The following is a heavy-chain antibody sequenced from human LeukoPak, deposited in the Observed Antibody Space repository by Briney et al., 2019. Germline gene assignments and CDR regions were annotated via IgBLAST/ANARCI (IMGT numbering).Heavy chain of an antibody. J-gene: IGHJ4*02. CDR2: IRYDGSNK. V-gene: IGHV3-30*02. Sequence: GGSLRLSCAASGFTFSSYGMHWVRQAPGKGLEWVAFIRYDGSNKYYADSVKGRFTISRDNAKNSLYLQMNSLRAEDTAVYYCARSSGSVPAAIPDYWGQGTLVTVSS. CDR1: GFTFSSYG. D-gene: IGHD2-2*01. CDR3: ARSSGSVPAAIPDY.